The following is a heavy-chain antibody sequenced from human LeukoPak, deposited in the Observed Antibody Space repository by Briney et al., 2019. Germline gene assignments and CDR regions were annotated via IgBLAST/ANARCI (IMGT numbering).Heavy chain of an antibody. Sequence: SETLSLTCTVSGGSISSYYWSWIRQPAGKGLEWIGRIYTSGSTYHNPSLKSRVTISVDASKNQFSLKLRSVTAADTAVYYCTRDSQLEWFYLWGQGTLVTVSS. CDR3: TRDSQLEWFYL. CDR2: IYTSGST. V-gene: IGHV4-4*07. D-gene: IGHD3-10*01. J-gene: IGHJ5*01. CDR1: GGSISSYY.